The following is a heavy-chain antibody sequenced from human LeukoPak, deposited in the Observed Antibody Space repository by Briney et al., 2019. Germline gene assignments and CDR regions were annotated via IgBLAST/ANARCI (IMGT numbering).Heavy chain of an antibody. D-gene: IGHD1-14*01. Sequence: ASVKVSCKASGYTFTKYYMDWVREAPGQGLEGRGIINPSGGSTRYAQKFQGRVTMTSDTSTSTLYLDLRSLRSEDTAVYYCATGRGPSAYYYYYGMDVWGQGPTLTVSS. CDR3: ATGRGPSAYYYYYGMDV. J-gene: IGHJ6*02. V-gene: IGHV1-46*01. CDR1: GYTFTKYY. CDR2: INPSGGST.